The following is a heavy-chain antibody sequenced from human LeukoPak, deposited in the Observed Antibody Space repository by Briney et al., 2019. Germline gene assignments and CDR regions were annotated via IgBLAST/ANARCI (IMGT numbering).Heavy chain of an antibody. V-gene: IGHV1-8*01. Sequence: ASVTVSCKASGYTFTSYDINWVRQATGQGLEWMGWMNPNSGNTGYAQKFQGRVTMTRNTSISTAYMELSSLRSEDTAVYYCARDDPVVTPGLDYWGQGTLVTVSS. J-gene: IGHJ4*02. CDR3: ARDDPVVTPGLDY. D-gene: IGHD4-23*01. CDR2: MNPNSGNT. CDR1: GYTFTSYD.